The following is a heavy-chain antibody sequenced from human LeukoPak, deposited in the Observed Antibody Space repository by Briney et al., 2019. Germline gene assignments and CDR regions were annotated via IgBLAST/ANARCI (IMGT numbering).Heavy chain of an antibody. J-gene: IGHJ5*02. CDR2: ISWNSGSI. Sequence: PGGSLRPSRAASGFTFDDYAMHWVRQAPGKGLEWVSGISWNSGSIGYADSVKGRFTISRDNARHSLYLQMNSPRAEDTAVYYCVRGGFSLDRWGQGTLVTVSS. CDR3: VRGGFSLDR. V-gene: IGHV3-9*01. CDR1: GFTFDDYA. D-gene: IGHD3-10*01.